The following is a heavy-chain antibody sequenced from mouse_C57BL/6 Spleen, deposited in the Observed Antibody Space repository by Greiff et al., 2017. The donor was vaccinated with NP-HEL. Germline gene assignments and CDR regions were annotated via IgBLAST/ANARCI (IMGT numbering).Heavy chain of an antibody. V-gene: IGHV5-17*01. CDR2: ISSGSSTI. J-gene: IGHJ4*01. CDR3: ASPEGGAY. Sequence: EVKLVESGGGLVKPGGSLKLSCAASGFTFSDYGMHWVRQAPEKGLEWVAYISSGSSTIYYADTVKGRFTISRDNAKNTLFLQMTSLRAEGTAMYYCASPEGGAYWGQGTSVTVAS. CDR1: GFTFSDYG.